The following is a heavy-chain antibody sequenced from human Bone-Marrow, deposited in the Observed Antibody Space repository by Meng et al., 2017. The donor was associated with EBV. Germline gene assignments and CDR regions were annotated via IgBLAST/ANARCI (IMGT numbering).Heavy chain of an antibody. CDR1: GGAFSNSA. J-gene: IGHJ4*02. D-gene: IGHD3-10*01. CDR2: FIPIVGTP. CDR3: ARESGRGYTPDF. Sequence: HGRVVTAGDEVRRPGSSGKGSCKASGGAFSNSACGWVRQSPGQGLEWMGGFIPIVGTPNSAQKDQDRVTITAAESTSTAYMELSGLRSEDTAVYYCARESGRGYTPDFWGQGTLVTVSS. V-gene: IGHV1-69*01.